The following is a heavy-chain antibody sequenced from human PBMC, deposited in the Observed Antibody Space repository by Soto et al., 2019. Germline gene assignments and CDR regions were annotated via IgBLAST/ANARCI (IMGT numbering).Heavy chain of an antibody. CDR3: GRESEDLAVNFDY. J-gene: IGHJ4*02. V-gene: IGHV3-21*06. CDR1: GFTFTRYS. Sequence: VGSLRLSCAASGFTFTRYSMNWVRHDPGEGPEWVSSISSTTNYIFYGDSMKGRFTIYRDKAKDSPYLEMSSLRAEDSAVCYCGRESEDLAVNFDYWGQGTLVTVSS. CDR2: ISSTTNYI.